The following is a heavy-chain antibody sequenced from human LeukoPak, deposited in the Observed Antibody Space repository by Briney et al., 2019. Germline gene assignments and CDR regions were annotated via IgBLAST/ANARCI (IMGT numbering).Heavy chain of an antibody. J-gene: IGHJ4*02. V-gene: IGHV3-23*01. D-gene: IGHD2-15*01. CDR2: ISGSGGST. CDR1: GFTFSSYW. Sequence: PGGSLRLSCAASGFTFSSYWMSWVRQAPGKGLEWVSAISGSGGSTYYADSVKGRFTISRDNSKNTLYLQMNSLRAEDTAVYYCAKSPCSGGSCYSCWGQGTLVTVSS. CDR3: AKSPCSGGSCYSC.